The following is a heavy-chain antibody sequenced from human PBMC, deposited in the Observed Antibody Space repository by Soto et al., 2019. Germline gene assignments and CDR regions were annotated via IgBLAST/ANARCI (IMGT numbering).Heavy chain of an antibody. D-gene: IGHD2-15*01. V-gene: IGHV3-11*01. Sequence: QVQLVESGGGVAKPGGSLRLSCAASGFTFSHYFMTWIRQAPGKGLEWVSHISNSGSTTYYADSVKGRFTISRDNAKDSLSLQMNSLRAEDTAVYYCVREKYCSGGSCYSDYWGQGTLVTVSS. CDR2: ISNSGSTT. J-gene: IGHJ4*02. CDR3: VREKYCSGGSCYSDY. CDR1: GFTFSHYF.